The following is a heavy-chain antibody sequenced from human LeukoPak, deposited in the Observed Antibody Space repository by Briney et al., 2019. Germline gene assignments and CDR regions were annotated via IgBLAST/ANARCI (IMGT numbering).Heavy chain of an antibody. CDR1: GYTFTSYD. CDR3: ARGTVGPLWFGGY. V-gene: IGHV1-8*01. Sequence: GASVKVSCKASGYTFTSYDINWVRQATGQGLEWMGWISPSSGNTGYAQKFQGRVTMTRNTSISTAYMELSSLRSGDTAVYYCARGTVGPLWFGGYWGQGTLVTVSS. D-gene: IGHD3-10*01. J-gene: IGHJ4*02. CDR2: ISPSSGNT.